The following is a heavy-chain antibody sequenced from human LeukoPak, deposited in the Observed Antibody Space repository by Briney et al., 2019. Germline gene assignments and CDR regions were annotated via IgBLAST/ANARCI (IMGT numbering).Heavy chain of an antibody. CDR3: SRGHSWIDWFDA. Sequence: PSETLSLTCSVSGGSMSSYYWPGIPQPAGKAREWIGRIHGRGISNYNPSPKSRVTMSLDTSKNEFSLKLASVTAADTAVYYCSRGHSWIDWFDAWGQGTLVTVSS. J-gene: IGHJ5*02. V-gene: IGHV4-4*07. D-gene: IGHD1-20*01. CDR1: GGSMSSYY. CDR2: IHGRGIS.